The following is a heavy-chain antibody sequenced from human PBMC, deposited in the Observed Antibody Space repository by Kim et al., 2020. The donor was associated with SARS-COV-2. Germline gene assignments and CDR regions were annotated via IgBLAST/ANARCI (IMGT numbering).Heavy chain of an antibody. Sequence: GGSLRLSCVASGFSFNNYGGAWVRQAPGKGLEWVSGIGVGGSTTHADAVEGRFSMLRDTSKTTMFLQMNSLGADDSAVYYCARYRGGSTPYDHWVRGTLVSVSS. CDR2: IGVGGST. J-gene: IGHJ4*02. CDR1: GFSFNNYG. D-gene: IGHD3-16*01. CDR3: ARYRGGSTPYDH. V-gene: IGHV3-23*01.